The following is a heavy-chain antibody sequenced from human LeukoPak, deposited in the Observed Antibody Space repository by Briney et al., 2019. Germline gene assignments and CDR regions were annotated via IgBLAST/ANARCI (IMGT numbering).Heavy chain of an antibody. CDR1: GGSISSSKW. Sequence: SETLSLTCAVSGGSISSSKWWSWVRQSPGKGLEWIGEIDHSGSTNYNPSLKSRLTISVDKSKNQFSLKLTSVTAADTAVYYCARDRPTLRYFDWSHAFDIWGQGTMVIVSS. J-gene: IGHJ3*02. D-gene: IGHD3-9*01. CDR3: ARDRPTLRYFDWSHAFDI. V-gene: IGHV4-4*02. CDR2: IDHSGST.